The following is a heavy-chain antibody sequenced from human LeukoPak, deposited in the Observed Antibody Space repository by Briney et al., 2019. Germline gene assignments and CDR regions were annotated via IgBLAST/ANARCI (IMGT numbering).Heavy chain of an antibody. CDR3: GKNRYSGSLSPFDI. Sequence: GGSLRLSCAASKFAFSSYAMSWVRQAPGKGLEWVSAISGGGGNTYYADSVKGRFTISRDNSKNTLYLQMNSLRAEDTAVYYCGKNRYSGSLSPFDIWGQGTMVTVSS. D-gene: IGHD1-26*01. J-gene: IGHJ3*02. V-gene: IGHV3-23*01. CDR1: KFAFSSYA. CDR2: ISGGGGNT.